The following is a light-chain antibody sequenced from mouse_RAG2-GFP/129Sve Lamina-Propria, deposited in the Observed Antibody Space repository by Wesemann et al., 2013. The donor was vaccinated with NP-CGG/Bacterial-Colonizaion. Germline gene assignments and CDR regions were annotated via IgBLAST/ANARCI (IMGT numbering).Light chain of an antibody. V-gene: IGKV4-62*01. CDR3: QQYSGYPYT. J-gene: IGKJ2*01. CDR1: ECKL. Sequence: QIVLTHVSSNHVCISRGGDHPNLQCQLECKLHVLVPAEARLLPRLWIYDTSNLVSGVPARFSGSRSGTSYSLTISSMEAEDAATYYCQQYSGYPYTFGGGTKLEIK. CDR2: DTS.